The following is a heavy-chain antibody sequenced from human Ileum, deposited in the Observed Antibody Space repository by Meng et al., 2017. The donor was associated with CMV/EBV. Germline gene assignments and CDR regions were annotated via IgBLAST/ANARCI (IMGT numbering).Heavy chain of an antibody. CDR1: GFTIGRSW. Sequence: GGSLRLSCAASGFTIGRSWMHWVRQAPGKGLVWVSRINSDGNTIIYADSVKGRFTISRDNARSTLYLQLNSLRVEETAVYYCVRGGLDYYGVGNHYAGYFYYGMDVWGQGTTVTVSS. J-gene: IGHJ6*02. CDR3: VRGGLDYYGVGNHYAGYFYYGMDV. D-gene: IGHD3-10*01. V-gene: IGHV3-74*01. CDR2: INSDGNTI.